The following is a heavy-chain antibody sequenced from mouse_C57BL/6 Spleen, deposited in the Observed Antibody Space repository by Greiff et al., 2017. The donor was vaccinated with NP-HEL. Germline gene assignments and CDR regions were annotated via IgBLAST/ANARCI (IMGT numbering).Heavy chain of an antibody. D-gene: IGHD2-2*01. J-gene: IGHJ2*01. CDR3: ARTPSIYHGYDQGYYCFDY. V-gene: IGHV1-52*01. CDR1: GYTFTSYW. CDR2: IDPSDSET. Sequence: QVQLQQPGAELVRPGSSVKLSCKASGYTFTSYWMHWVKQRPIQGLEWIGNIDPSDSETHYNQKFKDKATLTVDKSSSTAYMQLSSLTSEDSAVYYCARTPSIYHGYDQGYYCFDYWGQGTTLTVSS.